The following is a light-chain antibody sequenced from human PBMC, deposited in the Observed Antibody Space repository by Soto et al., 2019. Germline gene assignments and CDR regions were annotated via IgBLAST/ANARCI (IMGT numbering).Light chain of an antibody. Sequence: EIVLTQSPGTLSLSPGERATLSCRASQSVSSSFLAWYQQKPGQAPRLLIYGASRRATGIPDRFSGSGSGTDFTLPISRLEPEDFAVYYCQQYCSSPRYTFGQGTKLEIK. CDR1: QSVSSSF. CDR2: GAS. CDR3: QQYCSSPRYT. V-gene: IGKV3-20*01. J-gene: IGKJ2*01.